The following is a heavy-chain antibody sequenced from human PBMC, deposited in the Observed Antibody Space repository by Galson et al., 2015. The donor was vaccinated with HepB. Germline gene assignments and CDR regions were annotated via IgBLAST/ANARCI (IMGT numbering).Heavy chain of an antibody. V-gene: IGHV1-3*01. J-gene: IGHJ3*01. CDR3: ARGNSWFFAFDF. Sequence: SVKVSCKASGSTFIKNALHWVRQAPGQRLEWMGWINAGNGDTKYSQKFQGRVTITRDTSASTAYMELSSLRSEDTALYYCARGNSWFFAFDFWGQGTMVTVSS. D-gene: IGHD6-13*01. CDR1: GSTFIKNA. CDR2: INAGNGDT.